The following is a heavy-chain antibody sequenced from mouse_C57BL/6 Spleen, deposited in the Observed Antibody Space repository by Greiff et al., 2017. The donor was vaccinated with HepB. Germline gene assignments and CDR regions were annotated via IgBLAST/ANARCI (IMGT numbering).Heavy chain of an antibody. V-gene: IGHV5-6*01. D-gene: IGHD1-1*01. CDR1: GFTFSSYG. CDR2: ISSGGSYT. J-gene: IGHJ2*01. CDR3: ARQEVTTVVARFDY. Sequence: EVQRVESGGDLVKPGGSLKLSCAASGFTFSSYGMSWVRQTPDKRLEWVATISSGGSYTYYQDSVKGRFTISRDNAKNTLYLQMSSLKSEDTAMYYCARQEVTTVVARFDYWGQGTTLTVSS.